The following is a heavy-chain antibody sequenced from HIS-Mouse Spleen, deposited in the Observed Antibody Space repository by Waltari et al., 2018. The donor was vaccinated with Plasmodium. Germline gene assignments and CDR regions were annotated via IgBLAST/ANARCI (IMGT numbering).Heavy chain of an antibody. Sequence: EVQLVESGGGLVQPGGSLSLSCAASGFTFCSYSMNWVRQAPGKGLEWVSYISSSSSTIYYADSVKGRFTISRDNAKNSLYLQMNSLRAEDTAVYYCARADGSYWYFDLWGRGTLVTVSS. V-gene: IGHV3-48*01. CDR1: GFTFCSYS. J-gene: IGHJ2*01. CDR2: ISSSSSTI. CDR3: ARADGSYWYFDL. D-gene: IGHD1-26*01.